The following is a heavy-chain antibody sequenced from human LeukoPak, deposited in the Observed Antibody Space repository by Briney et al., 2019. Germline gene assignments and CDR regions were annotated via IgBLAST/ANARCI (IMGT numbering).Heavy chain of an antibody. Sequence: GGSLRLSCTASGFTFGDYAMSWVRQAPGKGLGWVGFIRSKAYGGTTEYAASVKGRFTISRDDSKSIAYLQMNSLKTEDTAVYYCTRLSDYYGRDAFDIWGQGTMVTVSS. V-gene: IGHV3-49*04. D-gene: IGHD5/OR15-5a*01. J-gene: IGHJ3*02. CDR2: IRSKAYGGTT. CDR1: GFTFGDYA. CDR3: TRLSDYYGRDAFDI.